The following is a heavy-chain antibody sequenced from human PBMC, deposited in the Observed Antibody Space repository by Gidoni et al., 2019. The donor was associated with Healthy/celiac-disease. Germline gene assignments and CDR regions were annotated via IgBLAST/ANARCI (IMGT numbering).Heavy chain of an antibody. CDR3: ARDPDCSGGSCYGMDV. CDR1: GFTFSSYW. CDR2: INSDGSST. D-gene: IGHD2-15*01. V-gene: IGHV3-74*01. J-gene: IGHJ6*02. Sequence: EVQLVESGGGLVQPGGSLRLSCEASGFTFSSYWMHWVRQAPGKGLVWVSRINSDGSSTSYADSVKGRFTISRDNAKNTLYLQMNSLRAEDTAVYYCARDPDCSGGSCYGMDVWGQGTTVTVSS.